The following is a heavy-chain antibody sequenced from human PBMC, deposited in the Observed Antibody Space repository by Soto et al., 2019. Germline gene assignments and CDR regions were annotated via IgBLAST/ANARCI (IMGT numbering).Heavy chain of an antibody. CDR1: GFTFSTYG. V-gene: IGHV3-30*03. CDR3: ARGVVFYYYGMDV. J-gene: IGHJ6*02. Sequence: GGSLRLSCAASGFTFSTYGMHWVRQAPGKGLEWVAVISYDGSNYYYGESVKGRFTISRDNSKNTLYLQMNSLRGEDTAVYYCARGVVFYYYGMDVWGQGTTVTVSS. CDR2: ISYDGSNY. D-gene: IGHD3-16*01.